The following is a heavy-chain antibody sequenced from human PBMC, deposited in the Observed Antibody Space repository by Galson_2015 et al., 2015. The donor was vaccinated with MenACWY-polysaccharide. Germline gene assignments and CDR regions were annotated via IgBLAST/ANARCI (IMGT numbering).Heavy chain of an antibody. Sequence: SLRLSCAASGFTFSAYAMSWVRQAPGKGPEWVSFISGNGGRTEDVDSVKGRFTISRDNSKHTLDLQMNSLRAEDTAVYYCAKTRGGDTASDSWGQGTLVTVSS. D-gene: IGHD5-18*01. CDR3: AKTRGGDTASDS. CDR1: GFTFSAYA. J-gene: IGHJ4*02. CDR2: ISGNGGRT. V-gene: IGHV3-23*01.